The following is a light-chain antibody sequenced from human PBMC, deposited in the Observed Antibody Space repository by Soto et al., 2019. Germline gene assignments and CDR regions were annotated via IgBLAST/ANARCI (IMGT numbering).Light chain of an antibody. V-gene: IGLV1-40*01. CDR1: SPNIGTGYD. CDR3: QSYDSSLSAWV. Sequence: QSVLTQPPSVSGAPGQRVTISCTGSSPNIGTGYDVHWYQQLPGTAPKLLIYGNNNRPPGVPDRFSGSKSGTSASLAITGLQAEDEADYYCQSYDSSLSAWVFGGGTKVTVL. J-gene: IGLJ3*02. CDR2: GNN.